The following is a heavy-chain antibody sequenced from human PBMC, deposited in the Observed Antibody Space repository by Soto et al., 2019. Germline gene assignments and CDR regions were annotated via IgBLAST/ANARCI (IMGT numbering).Heavy chain of an antibody. Sequence: QVQLQESGPGLVKPSQTLSLTCTVSGGSLSSGDSYWSWIRQPPGKGLEWIGYIYNSGTTSYNPSLKSRVTISADTSKNQFSLNLSSVTAADTVVYYCAAEDIVLMVYAFDYWGQGILVTVSS. D-gene: IGHD2-8*01. CDR2: IYNSGTT. V-gene: IGHV4-30-4*01. CDR1: GGSLSSGDSY. J-gene: IGHJ4*02. CDR3: AAEDIVLMVYAFDY.